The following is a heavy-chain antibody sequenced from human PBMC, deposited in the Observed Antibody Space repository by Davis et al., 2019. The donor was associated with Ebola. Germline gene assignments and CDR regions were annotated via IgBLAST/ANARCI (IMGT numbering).Heavy chain of an antibody. CDR1: GYSISSGYY. J-gene: IGHJ3*02. CDR3: ARDWVEVGRGYDAFDI. Sequence: PGGSLRLSCAVSGYSISSGYYWGWIRQPPGKGLEWIGSIYHSGSTYYNPSLKSRVTISVDTSKNQFSLKLSSVTAADTAVYYCARDWVEVGRGYDAFDIWGQGTMVTVSS. V-gene: IGHV4-38-2*02. D-gene: IGHD1-26*01. CDR2: IYHSGST.